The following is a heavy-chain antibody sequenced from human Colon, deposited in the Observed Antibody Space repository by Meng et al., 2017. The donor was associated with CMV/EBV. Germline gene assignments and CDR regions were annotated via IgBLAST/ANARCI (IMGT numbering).Heavy chain of an antibody. Sequence: ASVKVSCKASGYTFSNYDINWVRQATGQGLEWMGWMNPNSGNTGYAQRFQGRVTITRNTSINTAYMELSSLRSEDTAVYYCARGFAVVRSYKMDVWGQGTTVTVSS. V-gene: IGHV1-8*01. CDR3: ARGFAVVRSYKMDV. J-gene: IGHJ6*02. D-gene: IGHD3-3*01. CDR2: MNPNSGNT. CDR1: GYTFSNYD.